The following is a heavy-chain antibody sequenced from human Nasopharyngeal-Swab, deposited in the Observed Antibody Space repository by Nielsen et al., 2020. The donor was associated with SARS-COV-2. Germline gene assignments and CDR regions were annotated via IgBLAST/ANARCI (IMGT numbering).Heavy chain of an antibody. CDR1: GVSGFTFSNYA. J-gene: IGHJ4*02. CDR2: ISGSGGTI. D-gene: IGHD6-19*01. V-gene: IGHV3-23*01. CDR3: AKGYSSGWVPCEY. Sequence: GGSLRLSCAASGVSGFTFSNYAMNWVRQAPGKGLEWVSGISGSGGTIYYVDSVKGRFTISRDNSRNSLYLHMSNLRAEDTAIYYCAKGYSSGWVPCEYWGQGTLVTVSS.